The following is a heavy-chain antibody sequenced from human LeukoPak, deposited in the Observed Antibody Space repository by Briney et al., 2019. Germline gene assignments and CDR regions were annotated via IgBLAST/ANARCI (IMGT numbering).Heavy chain of an antibody. Sequence: GASVKVSCKASRYTFTSYDINWVRQASGQGLEWMGWMNPNSGNTASAQKFQGRVTMTRNTSISTAYMELTGLRSEDTAMYFCARKGLLGSGKPWFDPWGQGTLVTVSS. CDR2: MNPNSGNT. V-gene: IGHV1-8*01. J-gene: IGHJ5*02. D-gene: IGHD2-15*01. CDR1: RYTFTSYD. CDR3: ARKGLLGSGKPWFDP.